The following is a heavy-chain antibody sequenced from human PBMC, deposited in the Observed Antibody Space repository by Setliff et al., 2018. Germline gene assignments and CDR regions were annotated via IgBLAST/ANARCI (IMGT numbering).Heavy chain of an antibody. CDR2: IYAGDSDT. D-gene: IGHD4-4*01. V-gene: IGHV5-51*01. Sequence: PGESLKISCKGSGYSFANSWIAWVRQMPGKGLEWMGVIYAGDSDTRYRPSFQGQVTISVDKSITTAYLQWSSLKASDTAMYYCARDSNYEGAYDYWGQGTLVTV. CDR1: GYSFANSW. CDR3: ARDSNYEGAYDY. J-gene: IGHJ4*02.